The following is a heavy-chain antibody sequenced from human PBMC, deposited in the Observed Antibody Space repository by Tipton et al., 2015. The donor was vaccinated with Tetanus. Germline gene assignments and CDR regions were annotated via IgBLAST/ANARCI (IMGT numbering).Heavy chain of an antibody. CDR1: GYTFTSYG. CDR3: ARIAVAGTPPYYYYYGMDV. Sequence: QSGPEVKKPGASVKVSCKASGYTFTSYGISWVRQAPGQGLEWMGWISAYNGNTNYAQKLQGRVTMTTDTSTSTAYMELRSLRSDDTAVYYCARIAVAGTPPYYYYYGMDVRGQGTTVTVSS. V-gene: IGHV1-18*01. J-gene: IGHJ6*02. D-gene: IGHD6-19*01. CDR2: ISAYNGNT.